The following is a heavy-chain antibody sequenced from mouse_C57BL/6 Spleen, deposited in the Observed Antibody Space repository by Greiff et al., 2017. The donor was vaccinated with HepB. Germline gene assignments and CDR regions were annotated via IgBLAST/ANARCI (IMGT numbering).Heavy chain of an antibody. Sequence: VQLQQSGAELVKPGASVKISCKASGYAFSSYWMNWVKQRPGKGLEWIGQIYPGDGDTNYNGKFKGKATLTADKSSSTAYMQLSSLTSEDSAVYVCASLDDGYYAWFAYWGQGTLVTVSA. D-gene: IGHD2-3*01. CDR1: GYAFSSYW. V-gene: IGHV1-80*01. CDR3: ASLDDGYYAWFAY. J-gene: IGHJ3*01. CDR2: IYPGDGDT.